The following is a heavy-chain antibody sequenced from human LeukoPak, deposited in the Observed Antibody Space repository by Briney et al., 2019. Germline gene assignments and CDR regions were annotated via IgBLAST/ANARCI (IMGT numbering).Heavy chain of an antibody. CDR3: ARDPGRQYSSVADV. CDR1: GFSFSSYW. D-gene: IGHD6-19*01. CDR2: IEEDGSKK. V-gene: IGHV3-7*03. J-gene: IGHJ6*02. Sequence: GGSLRLSCAASGFSFSSYWMNWVRRAPGKGLEWLANIEEDGSKKYYVDSVKGRFTISRDNAKNSLYLQMDSLRAEDTAVYYCARDPGRQYSSVADVWGQGTTVTVSS.